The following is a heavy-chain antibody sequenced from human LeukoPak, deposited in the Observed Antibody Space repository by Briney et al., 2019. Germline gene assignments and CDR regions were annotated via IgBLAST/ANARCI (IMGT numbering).Heavy chain of an antibody. CDR2: IHYSGGIT. J-gene: IGHJ4*02. D-gene: IGHD3-22*01. V-gene: IGHV4-59*08. CDR3: AANLHYYDSSGYDYYFDY. CDR1: GGSISSYY. Sequence: SETLSLTCTVSGGSISSYYWSWIRQPPGKGLEWIGYIHYSGGITYYNPSLKSRVTISVDTSKNQFSLSLSSVTAADTAVYYCAANLHYYDSSGYDYYFDYWGQGTLVTVSS.